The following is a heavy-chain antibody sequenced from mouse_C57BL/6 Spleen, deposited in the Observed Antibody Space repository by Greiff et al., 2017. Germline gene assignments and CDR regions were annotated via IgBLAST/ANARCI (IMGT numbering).Heavy chain of an antibody. Sequence: VKLQESGPGLVQPSQSLSITCTVSGFSLTSYGVHWVRQSPGKGLEWLGVIWSGGSTDYNAAFISSLSISKDNSKSQVFFKMNSLQADDTAIYYCARDYGSSYWYFDVWGTGTTVTVSS. J-gene: IGHJ1*03. CDR2: IWSGGST. D-gene: IGHD1-1*01. CDR3: ARDYGSSYWYFDV. V-gene: IGHV2-2*01. CDR1: GFSLTSYG.